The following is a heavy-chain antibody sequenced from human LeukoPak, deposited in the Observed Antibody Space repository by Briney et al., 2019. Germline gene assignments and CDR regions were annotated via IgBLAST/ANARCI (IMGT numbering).Heavy chain of an antibody. Sequence: GGSLRLSCVASGFTLRSYVMNWVRQAPGKGLEWVSSISGSGDSTFYADSVKGRFSISRDNSKNTLYLQVNGLRTEDTAVYYCAKDRLLNCRGDCYIFDYWGQGTVVTVSS. CDR2: ISGSGDST. CDR1: GFTLRSYV. V-gene: IGHV3-23*01. J-gene: IGHJ4*02. D-gene: IGHD2-21*02. CDR3: AKDRLLNCRGDCYIFDY.